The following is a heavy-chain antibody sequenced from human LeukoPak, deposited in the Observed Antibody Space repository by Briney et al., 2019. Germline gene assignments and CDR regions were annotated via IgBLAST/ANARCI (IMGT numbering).Heavy chain of an antibody. J-gene: IGHJ4*02. V-gene: IGHV3-23*01. CDR1: GFTFSSYG. D-gene: IGHD3-10*01. CDR3: AKAYGSGSYLTISTN. CDR2: ISGSGGST. Sequence: GGSLRLSCAASGFTFSSYGMSWVRQAPGKGLEWVSAISGSGGSTYYADSVKGRFTISRDNSKNTLYLQMNSLRAEDTAVYYCAKAYGSGSYLTISTNWGQGTLVTVSS.